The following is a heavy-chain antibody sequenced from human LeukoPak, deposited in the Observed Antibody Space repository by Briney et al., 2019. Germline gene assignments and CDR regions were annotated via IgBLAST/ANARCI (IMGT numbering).Heavy chain of an antibody. V-gene: IGHV1-18*01. Sequence: ASVTVSFTASGYTFTIYGISWVRQAPGQGLEWMGWISAYNGNTNYAQKLQGRVTMTTDTSTSTAYMELRSLRSDDTAVYYCARAPLYDILTGYYAYYFDYWGQGTLVTVSS. J-gene: IGHJ4*02. CDR3: ARAPLYDILTGYYAYYFDY. D-gene: IGHD3-9*01. CDR2: ISAYNGNT. CDR1: GYTFTIYG.